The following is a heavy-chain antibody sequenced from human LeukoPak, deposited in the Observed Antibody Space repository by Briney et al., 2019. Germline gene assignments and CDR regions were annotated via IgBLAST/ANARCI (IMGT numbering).Heavy chain of an antibody. CDR1: GFTFSSYS. CDR2: ISSSSSYI. CDR3: ARDRRVPVVLTHYYYGMDV. D-gene: IGHD2-8*01. J-gene: IGHJ6*02. Sequence: GGSLRLSCAASGFTFSSYSMNWVRQAPGKGLEWVSSISSSSSYIYYADSVKGRFTISRDNAKNSLYLQMNSLRAEDTAVYYCARDRRVPVVLTHYYYGMDVWGQGTTVTVSS. V-gene: IGHV3-21*01.